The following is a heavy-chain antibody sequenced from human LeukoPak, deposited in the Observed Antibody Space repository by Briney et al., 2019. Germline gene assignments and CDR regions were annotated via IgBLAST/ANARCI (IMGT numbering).Heavy chain of an antibody. V-gene: IGHV4-38-2*01. CDR2: IYHSGST. Sequence: SETLSLTCAVSGYSISSGYYWGWIRQPPGKGLEWIGSIYHSGSTYYNPSRKSRVTISVDTSKNQFSLELSSVTAADTAVYYCASSASIVLMVYATDYWGQGTLVTVSS. J-gene: IGHJ4*02. D-gene: IGHD2-8*01. CDR3: ASSASIVLMVYATDY. CDR1: GYSISSGYY.